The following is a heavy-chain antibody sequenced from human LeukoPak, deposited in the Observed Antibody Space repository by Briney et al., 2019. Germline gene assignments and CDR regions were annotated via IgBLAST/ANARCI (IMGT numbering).Heavy chain of an antibody. V-gene: IGHV3-74*01. J-gene: IGHJ6*02. CDR2: INSDGSST. Sequence: SGGSLRLSCAASGFTFSHHWMHWVRQVPGKGLVWVSRINSDGSSTTYADSVKGRFAISRDNARNTLYLQMNSLRAEDTAVHYCARATSYSNYGMDVWGQGTTVTVSS. CDR1: GFTFSHHW. CDR3: ARATSYSNYGMDV. D-gene: IGHD6-13*01.